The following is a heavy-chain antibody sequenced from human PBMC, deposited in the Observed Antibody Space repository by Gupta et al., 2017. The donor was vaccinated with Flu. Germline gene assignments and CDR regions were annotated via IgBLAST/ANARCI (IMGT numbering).Heavy chain of an antibody. CDR2: INPDGRST. CDR3: ATVTSGC. J-gene: IGHJ4*02. Sequence: QLVESGGGFVQPGGSLTLSCSASGFTVSSSYLLWVRQAPGKVLVWVSRINPDGRSTTYAETVKGRFTISRDNAKNTLYLQMNSLGDDDTAVYYCATVTSGCWGQGTLVTVSS. V-gene: IGHV3-74*03. D-gene: IGHD4-17*01. CDR1: GFTVSSSY.